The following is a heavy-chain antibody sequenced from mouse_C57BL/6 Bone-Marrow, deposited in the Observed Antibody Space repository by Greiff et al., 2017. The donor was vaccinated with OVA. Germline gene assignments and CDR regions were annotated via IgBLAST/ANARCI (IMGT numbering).Heavy chain of an antibody. CDR3: ARDCYPLYAMDY. Sequence: VQLQQSGPGLVQPSQSLSITCTVSGFSLTSSGVHWVRQSPGKGLEWLGVIWSGGSTDSNAAFISSLSISKDNSKSQVFFKMNSLQADDTSIYYGARDCYPLYAMDYWGQGTSVTVSS. CDR1: GFSLTSSG. CDR2: IWSGGST. V-gene: IGHV2-2*01. D-gene: IGHD2-3*01. J-gene: IGHJ4*01.